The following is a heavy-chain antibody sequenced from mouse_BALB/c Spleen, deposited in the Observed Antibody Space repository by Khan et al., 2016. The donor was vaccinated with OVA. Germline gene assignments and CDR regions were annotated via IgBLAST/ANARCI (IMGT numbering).Heavy chain of an antibody. D-gene: IGHD2-10*01. V-gene: IGHV9-3-1*01. CDR1: GYTFTNYG. CDR3: ARPPYFAYVMVY. Sequence: QIQLVQSGPELKKPGETVKISCKASGYTFTNYGMNWVKQAPGKGLKWMGWINTYTGEPTHADDFKGRFAFSSETSSSTAYLQINNLKTEDTARDFCARPPYFAYVMVYWGQGTSVTVSS. J-gene: IGHJ4*01. CDR2: INTYTGEP.